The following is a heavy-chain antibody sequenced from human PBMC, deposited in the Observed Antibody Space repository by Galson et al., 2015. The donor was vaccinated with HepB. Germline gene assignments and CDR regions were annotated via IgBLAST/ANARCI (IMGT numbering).Heavy chain of an antibody. CDR3: ARTVGAIIVKWFDP. D-gene: IGHD3-16*02. V-gene: IGHV3-30-3*01. J-gene: IGHJ5*02. CDR1: GFTFNNYD. CDR2: ISYDGSDK. Sequence: SLRLSCAASGFTFNNYDMHWVRQAPGKGLEWVAFISYDGSDKDYSNSVKGRFTISRDISQNALYLQMKGLRAEDTATYYCARTVGAIIVKWFDPWGRGTRVTVSS.